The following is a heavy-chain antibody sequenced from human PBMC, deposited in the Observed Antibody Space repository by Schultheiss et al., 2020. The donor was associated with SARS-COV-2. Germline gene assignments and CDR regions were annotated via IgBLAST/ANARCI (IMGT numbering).Heavy chain of an antibody. CDR2: INSDGSST. Sequence: GGSLRLSCTASGFTFSSYWMHWVRQAPGKGLVWVSRINSDGSSTSYADSVKGRFTISRDNSKNTLYLQMNSLRAEDTAVYYCAKDLRIAVAGSFDYWGQGTLVTVSS. CDR1: GFTFSSYW. D-gene: IGHD6-19*01. J-gene: IGHJ4*02. CDR3: AKDLRIAVAGSFDY. V-gene: IGHV3-74*01.